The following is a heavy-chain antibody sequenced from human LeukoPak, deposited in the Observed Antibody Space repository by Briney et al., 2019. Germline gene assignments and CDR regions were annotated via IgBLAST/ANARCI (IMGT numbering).Heavy chain of an antibody. J-gene: IGHJ3*02. CDR1: GCTFSSYA. Sequence: SVKVSCKASGCTFSSYAISWVRQAPGQGLEWMGGIIPIFGTANYAQKFQGRVTITTDESTSTAYMELSSLRSEDTAVYYCASSHYYDSSGYYPLDAFDIWGQGTMVTVSS. CDR2: IIPIFGTA. V-gene: IGHV1-69*05. CDR3: ASSHYYDSSGYYPLDAFDI. D-gene: IGHD3-22*01.